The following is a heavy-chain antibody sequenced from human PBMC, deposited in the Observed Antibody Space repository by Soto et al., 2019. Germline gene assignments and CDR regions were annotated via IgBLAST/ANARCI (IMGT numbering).Heavy chain of an antibody. CDR3: AREIADYGGNSRFDY. CDR2: INAGNGNT. CDR1: GYTFTSYA. V-gene: IGHV1-3*01. J-gene: IGHJ4*02. D-gene: IGHD4-17*01. Sequence: QVQLVQSGAEVKKPGASVKGSCKASGYTFTSYAMHWVRQAPGQRLEWMGWINAGNGNTKYSQKFQGRVTITRDTTASTAYMELSSLRSEDTAVYYCAREIADYGGNSRFDYWGQGTLVTVSS.